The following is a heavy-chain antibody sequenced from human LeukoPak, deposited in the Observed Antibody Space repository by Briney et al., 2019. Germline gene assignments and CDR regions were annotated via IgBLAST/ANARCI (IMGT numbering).Heavy chain of an antibody. CDR1: GFTFSSYW. CDR3: ARAGRFEWELRYPTDN. V-gene: IGHV3-7*04. Sequence: GGSLRLSCAASGFTFSSYWMSWVRQAPGKGLEWVANIKHDGSEKYYVDSVKGRFAISRDNGKNSLYLQMNSLRVEDMAVYYCARAGRFEWELRYPTDNWGQGTLVTVSS. J-gene: IGHJ4*02. CDR2: IKHDGSEK. D-gene: IGHD1-26*01.